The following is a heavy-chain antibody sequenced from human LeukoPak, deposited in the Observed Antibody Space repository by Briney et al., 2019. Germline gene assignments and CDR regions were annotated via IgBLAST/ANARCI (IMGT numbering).Heavy chain of an antibody. V-gene: IGHV4-39*01. Sequence: KPSETLSLTCTFAYGSISSSSYYLGWIRRPPGEGLGGIGTICCSGCTYYNPSLTSLVTISVDTSENQFSLKLTSVPAAEKAVYYCARLYSGSSWPPNHFDYWGQGTLVTVSS. J-gene: IGHJ4*02. CDR1: YGSISSSSYY. CDR2: ICCSGCT. CDR3: ARLYSGSSWPPNHFDY. D-gene: IGHD1-26*01.